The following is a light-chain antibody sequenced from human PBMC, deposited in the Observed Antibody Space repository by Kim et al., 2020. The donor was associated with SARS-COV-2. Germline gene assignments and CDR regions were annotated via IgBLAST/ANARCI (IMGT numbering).Light chain of an antibody. CDR2: GKN. Sequence: VALGQTVRITCQGDSLRSYYATWYQQKPGQAPIVVIYGKNNRPSGIQDRFSGSSSGNTASLTITGTQAGDEADYYCNSRDSNDNVVFGGGTQLTVL. J-gene: IGLJ2*01. V-gene: IGLV3-19*01. CDR1: SLRSYY. CDR3: NSRDSNDNVV.